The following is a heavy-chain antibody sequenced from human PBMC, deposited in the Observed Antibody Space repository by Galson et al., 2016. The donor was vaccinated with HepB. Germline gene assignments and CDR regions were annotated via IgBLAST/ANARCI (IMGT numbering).Heavy chain of an antibody. CDR3: AREKALWTTRWNYGLDV. CDR1: GFTFSFYD. CDR2: IGTAPGDT. J-gene: IGHJ6*04. V-gene: IGHV3-13*01. Sequence: SLRLSCAASGFTFSFYDMHWVRQVPGKGLEWISAIGTAPGDTYYSNSVKGRFTISRENAKNSLFLHMSSLRAGDTAVYYCAREKALWTTRWNYGLDVWGKGTTVTVSS. D-gene: IGHD1-1*01.